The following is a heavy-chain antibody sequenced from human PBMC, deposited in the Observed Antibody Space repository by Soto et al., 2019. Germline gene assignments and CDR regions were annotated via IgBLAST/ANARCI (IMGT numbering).Heavy chain of an antibody. CDR1: GYTFTSYG. CDR3: ARDRIAAAPTGYFDY. D-gene: IGHD6-13*01. V-gene: IGHV1-18*04. CDR2: ISAYNGNT. Sequence: QVPLVQSGAEVKKPGASVKVSCKASGYTFTSYGVSWVRQAPGQGLGWMGWISAYNGNTSYAQKLQGRDTMTTDTCTSTAYMELRSLRSDDTAVYYCARDRIAAAPTGYFDYWGQGTLVTVSS. J-gene: IGHJ4*02.